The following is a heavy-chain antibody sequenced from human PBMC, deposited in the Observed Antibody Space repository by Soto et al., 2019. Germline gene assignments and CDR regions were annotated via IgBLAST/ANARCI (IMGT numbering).Heavy chain of an antibody. D-gene: IGHD3-10*01. CDR2: IYHSGST. V-gene: IGHV4-38-2*02. Sequence: PSETMSLTCAVSVYSISSGYYWGWIRQPPGKGLEWIGSIYHSGSTYYNPSLKSRVTISVDTSKNQFSLRLSSVTAADTAMYYCARDTGYPYGATRDYWGPGNLVTVSS. CDR1: VYSISSGYY. J-gene: IGHJ4*02. CDR3: ARDTGYPYGATRDY.